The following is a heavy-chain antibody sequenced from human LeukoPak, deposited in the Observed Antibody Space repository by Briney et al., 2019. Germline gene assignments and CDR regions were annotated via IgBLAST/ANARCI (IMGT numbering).Heavy chain of an antibody. V-gene: IGHV3-23*01. CDR2: ISGSGGST. CDR3: AKDYYYDSSGYLRYFDY. J-gene: IGHJ4*02. Sequence: GGSLRLSCAASGFTLSSYAMSWVRQAPGKGLEWVSAISGSGGSTYYADSVKGRFTISRDNSKNTLYLQMNSLRAEDTAVYYCAKDYYYDSSGYLRYFDYWGQGTLVTVSS. D-gene: IGHD3-22*01. CDR1: GFTLSSYA.